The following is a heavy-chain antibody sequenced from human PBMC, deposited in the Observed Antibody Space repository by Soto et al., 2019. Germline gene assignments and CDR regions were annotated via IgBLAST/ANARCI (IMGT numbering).Heavy chain of an antibody. D-gene: IGHD6-13*01. V-gene: IGHV4-34*01. Sequence: PSETLSLTCAVYGGSFSGYYWSWIRQPPGKGLEWIGEINHSGSTNYNPSLKSRVTISVDTSKNQFSLKLSSVTAADTAVYYCARGPSSKGSSWYEVRWFDPWGQGTLVTVSS. J-gene: IGHJ5*02. CDR2: INHSGST. CDR1: GGSFSGYY. CDR3: ARGPSSKGSSWYEVRWFDP.